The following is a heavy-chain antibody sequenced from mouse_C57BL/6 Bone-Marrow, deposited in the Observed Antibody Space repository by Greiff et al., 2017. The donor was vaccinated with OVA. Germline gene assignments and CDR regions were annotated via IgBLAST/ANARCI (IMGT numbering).Heavy chain of an antibody. Sequence: EVKLQESGPELVKPGASVKISCKASGYSFTDYNMNWVKQSNGKSLEWIGVINPNYGTTSYNQKFKGKATLTVDQSSSTAYMQLNSLTSEDSAVYYCASSAYYSKGGAMDYWGQGTSVTVSS. CDR1: GYSFTDYN. CDR2: INPNYGTT. J-gene: IGHJ4*01. V-gene: IGHV1-39*01. D-gene: IGHD2-5*01. CDR3: ASSAYYSKGGAMDY.